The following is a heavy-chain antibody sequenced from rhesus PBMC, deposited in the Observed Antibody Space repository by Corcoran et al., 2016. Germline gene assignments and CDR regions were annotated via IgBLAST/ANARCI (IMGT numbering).Heavy chain of an antibody. Sequence: QVQLQESGPGLVKPSETLSLTCTVSGASISSNWWTWIRQPPGKGLGGIGGIDGNTGRTNYNPSLKSRVTISKDASRTQFSLELSSVTAADTAVYSCARGYSWTFDNWGQGVLVTVSS. CDR1: GASISSNW. J-gene: IGHJ4*01. CDR3: ARGYSWTFDN. D-gene: IGHD3-3*01. V-gene: IGHV4-80*01. CDR2: IDGNTGRT.